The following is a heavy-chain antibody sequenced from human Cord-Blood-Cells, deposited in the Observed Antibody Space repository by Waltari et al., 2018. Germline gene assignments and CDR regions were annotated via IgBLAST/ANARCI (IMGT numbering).Heavy chain of an antibody. Sequence: QVQLVQSGAAVKKPGASVKVSCKASGYTFTSYDINWVRQATGQGLEWMGWMNPNSGNTGYAQKFQGRVTMTRNTSISTAYMELSSLRSEDTAVYYCARGGPNYYGSGSDAFDIWGQGTMVTVSS. D-gene: IGHD3-10*01. CDR3: ARGGPNYYGSGSDAFDI. J-gene: IGHJ3*02. V-gene: IGHV1-8*01. CDR1: GYTFTSYD. CDR2: MNPNSGNT.